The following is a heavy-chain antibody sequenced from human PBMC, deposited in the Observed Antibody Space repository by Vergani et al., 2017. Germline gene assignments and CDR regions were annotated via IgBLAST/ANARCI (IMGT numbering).Heavy chain of an antibody. D-gene: IGHD3/OR15-3a*01. CDR2: VYYSGTT. Sequence: QLQLQESDSRLVNPSQTLSLTCTLSGDAISRDTYSWNWVRQPPGKPLEWIGSVYYSGTTYYNPSLGGRVTMSIDKSKNHFSLTLTSVTAADSAFYFCARGQTGYSRDWSTYFFYMDVWGKGTTVIVSS. CDR1: GDAISRDTYS. J-gene: IGHJ6*03. V-gene: IGHV4-30-2*01. CDR3: ARGQTGYSRDWSTYFFYMDV.